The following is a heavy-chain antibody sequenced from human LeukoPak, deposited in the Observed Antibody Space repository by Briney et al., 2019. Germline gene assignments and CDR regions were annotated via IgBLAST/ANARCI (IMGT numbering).Heavy chain of an antibody. V-gene: IGHV4-59*08. J-gene: IGHJ6*02. CDR1: GGSISSYY. D-gene: IGHD4-23*01. Sequence: SETLSLTCTVSGGSISSYYWSWIRQPPGKGHEWIGYFYYSGSTNYNPSLKSRVTMSVDTSKNQFSLKLSSVTAADTAVYYCARLDYGGELGRLDYYYYYGMDVWGQGTPVTVSS. CDR2: FYYSGST. CDR3: ARLDYGGELGRLDYYYYYGMDV.